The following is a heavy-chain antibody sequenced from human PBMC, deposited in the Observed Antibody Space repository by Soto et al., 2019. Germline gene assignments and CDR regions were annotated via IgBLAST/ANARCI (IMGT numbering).Heavy chain of an antibody. V-gene: IGHV4-4*07. CDR2: IYTSGST. D-gene: IGHD2-21*02. J-gene: IGHJ4*02. CDR1: GGSISSYY. Sequence: PSETLSLTCTVSGGSISSYYWSWIRQPAGKGLEWIGRIYTSGSTNYNPSLKSRVTMSVDTSKNQFSLKLSSVTAADTAVYYCARDLGHPAYCGGDCYYLPNYWGQGTLVTVSS. CDR3: ARDLGHPAYCGGDCYYLPNY.